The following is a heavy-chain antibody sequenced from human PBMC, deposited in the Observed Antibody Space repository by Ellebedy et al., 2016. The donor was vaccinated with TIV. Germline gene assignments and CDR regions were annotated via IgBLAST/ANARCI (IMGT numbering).Heavy chain of an antibody. J-gene: IGHJ5*02. CDR2: MSTRGGAT. D-gene: IGHD2-15*01. Sequence: GGSLRLSCAASGFTFSNYAMTWVRQAPGKGLEWVSTMSTRGGATYYADSVKGRFTISRDNSKYTLFLQMSSLRAEDTAIYYCAKAFASRITLADTGFFDPWGQGTLVIVSS. V-gene: IGHV3-23*01. CDR3: AKAFASRITLADTGFFDP. CDR1: GFTFSNYA.